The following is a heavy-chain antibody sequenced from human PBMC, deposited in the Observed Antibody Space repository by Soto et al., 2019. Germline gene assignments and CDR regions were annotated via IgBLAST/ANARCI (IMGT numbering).Heavy chain of an antibody. V-gene: IGHV4-59*01. CDR1: GGSISSYY. Sequence: QVQLQESGPGLVKPSETLSLTCTVSGGSISSYYWSWIRQPPGKGLEWIGYIYYSGSTDYNPSLKSRVTISVDTSQNQFSLKLSSVTAADTAVYYCARGGGIRYFDYWGQGTLVTVSS. J-gene: IGHJ4*02. CDR2: IYYSGST. D-gene: IGHD1-20*01. CDR3: ARGGGIRYFDY.